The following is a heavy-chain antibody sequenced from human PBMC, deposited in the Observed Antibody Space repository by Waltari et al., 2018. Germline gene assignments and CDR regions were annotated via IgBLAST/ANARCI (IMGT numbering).Heavy chain of an antibody. CDR2: MNGEGGSI. CDR3: ARKGGRGYTYGPFYYDS. Sequence: EVRLVEAGGNIVQPGGSLRLTCAASGFSFSDYWMHWVRQVPGGGLVWVARMNGEGGSIRYADSWKVRLTISRENTRNTLYLQMNSLRVEDTAVYYCARKGGRGYTYGPFYYDSWGQGTQVTVSS. CDR1: GFSFSDYW. D-gene: IGHD5-18*01. V-gene: IGHV3-74*01. J-gene: IGHJ4*02.